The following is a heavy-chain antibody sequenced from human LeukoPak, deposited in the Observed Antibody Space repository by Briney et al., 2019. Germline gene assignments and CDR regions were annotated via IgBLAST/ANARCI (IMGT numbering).Heavy chain of an antibody. CDR1: GFTFRNYA. CDR2: IGGGDDI. D-gene: IGHD7-27*01. CDR3: AKDATPLNSIWDYLDS. Sequence: PGGSLRLSCGASGFTFRNYAMNWVRQAPGKGLEWVAGIGGGDDIHYADSVKGRFTGFRDDSKNTVYLQMSSLRIEDTAVYYCAKDATPLNSIWDYLDSWGQGALVTVSA. J-gene: IGHJ4*02. V-gene: IGHV3-23*01.